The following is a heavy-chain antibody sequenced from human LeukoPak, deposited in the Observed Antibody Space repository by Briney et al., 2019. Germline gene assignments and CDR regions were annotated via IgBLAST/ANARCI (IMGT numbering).Heavy chain of an antibody. J-gene: IGHJ4*02. D-gene: IGHD6-13*01. CDR2: ISSTYSTA. CDR1: GFTFSSYS. V-gene: IGHV3-48*02. Sequence: PGGSLRLSCAASGFTFSSYSMNWVRQAPGKGLEWVSYISSTYSTAYYADSVKGRFTISRDNAKNLLYLQMNSLRDEDTAVYYCARDQVAAAGARDFDFWGQGTLVTVSS. CDR3: ARDQVAAAGARDFDF.